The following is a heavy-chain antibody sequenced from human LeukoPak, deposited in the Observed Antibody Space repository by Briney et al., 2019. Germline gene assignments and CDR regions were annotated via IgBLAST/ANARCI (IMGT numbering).Heavy chain of an antibody. CDR2: IIPIFGTA. J-gene: IGHJ3*02. CDR3: ASPTYYYDSSGYYYAFDI. D-gene: IGHD3-22*01. CDR1: GGTFSSYA. V-gene: IGHV1-69*05. Sequence: SVKVSCKASGGTFSSYAISWVRQAPGQGLEWMGRIIPIFGTANYAQKFQGRVSITTDESTSTAYMELSSLRSEDTAVYYCASPTYYYDSSGYYYAFDIWGQGTMVTVSS.